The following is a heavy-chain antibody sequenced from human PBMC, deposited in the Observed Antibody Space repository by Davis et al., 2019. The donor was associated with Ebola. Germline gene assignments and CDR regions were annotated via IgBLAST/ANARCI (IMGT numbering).Heavy chain of an antibody. CDR1: GFTFSGSA. J-gene: IGHJ4*02. CDR3: TRHGSY. D-gene: IGHD1-26*01. V-gene: IGHV3-73*01. CDR2: IRSKANSYAT. Sequence: SRAASGFTFSGSAMHWVRQASGTGLERVRRIRSKANSYATAYAASVKGRFTISRDDSKNTAYLQMNSLKTEDTAVYYCTRHGSYWGQGTLVTVSS.